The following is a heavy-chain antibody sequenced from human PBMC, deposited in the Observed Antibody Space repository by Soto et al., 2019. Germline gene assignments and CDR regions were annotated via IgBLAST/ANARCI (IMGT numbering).Heavy chain of an antibody. CDR1: GFTFSSYS. V-gene: IGHV3-21*01. CDR2: ISSSSSYI. CDR3: ARYYRRWPLSHYYYGLYV. J-gene: IGHJ6*02. D-gene: IGHD3-10*01. Sequence: GGSLRLSCAASGFTFSSYSMTWVRKAPGKGLEWVSSISSSSSYIYYADSVKGRFTIPRANAKKSLSLTMNSLRAEDRAVYYFARYYRRWPLSHYYYGLYVWGQAATVTVSS.